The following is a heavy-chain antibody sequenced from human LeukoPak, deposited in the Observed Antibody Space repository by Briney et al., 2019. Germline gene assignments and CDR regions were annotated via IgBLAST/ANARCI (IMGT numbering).Heavy chain of an antibody. CDR2: VYGSGYT. J-gene: IGHJ4*02. D-gene: IGHD6-19*01. V-gene: IGHV4-59*01. Sequence: GSLRLSCAASGFTFSSYAVSWIRQPPGKGLEWIGYVYGSGYTNYNPSLKSRVTMSIDTSKNHFSLKLTSVTAADTATYYCARETSLAGFASGLGFNYWGQGILVTVSS. CDR1: GFTFSSYA. CDR3: ARETSLAGFASGLGFNY.